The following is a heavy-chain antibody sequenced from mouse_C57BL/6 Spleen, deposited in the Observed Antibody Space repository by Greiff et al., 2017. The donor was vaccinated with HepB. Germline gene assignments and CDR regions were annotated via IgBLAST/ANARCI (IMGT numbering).Heavy chain of an antibody. Sequence: QVQLKQPGAELVRPGSSVKLSCKASGYTFTSYWMHWVKQRPIQGLEWIGNIDPSDSETHYNQKFKDKATLTVDKSSSTAYMQLSSLTSEDSAVYYCARHYYDYDDWYFDVWGTGTTVTVSS. V-gene: IGHV1-52*01. D-gene: IGHD2-4*01. CDR2: IDPSDSET. CDR1: GYTFTSYW. J-gene: IGHJ1*03. CDR3: ARHYYDYDDWYFDV.